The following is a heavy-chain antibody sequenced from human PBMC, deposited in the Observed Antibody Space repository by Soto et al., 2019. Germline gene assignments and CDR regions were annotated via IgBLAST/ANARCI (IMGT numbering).Heavy chain of an antibody. CDR2: IYYSGST. D-gene: IGHD3-10*01. V-gene: IGHV4-59*08. J-gene: IGHJ4*02. CDR3: ASLGGFGELFDY. Sequence: SETLSLTCTVSGGSISSYYWSWIRQPPGKGLEWIGYIYYSGSTNYNPSLKSRVTISVDTSKNQFSLKLSSVTAADTAVYYCASLGGFGELFDYWGQGTLVTVSS. CDR1: GGSISSYY.